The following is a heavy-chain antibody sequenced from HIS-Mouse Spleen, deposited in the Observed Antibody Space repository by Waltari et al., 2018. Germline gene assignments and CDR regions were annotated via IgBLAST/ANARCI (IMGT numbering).Heavy chain of an antibody. J-gene: IGHJ5*02. D-gene: IGHD1-26*01. CDR1: GYSISSGYY. CDR3: ATQTGLDSGSYSNWFDP. Sequence: QVQLQESGPGLVKPSETLSLTCTVSGYSISSGYYWGWIRQPPGKGLEWIGSIYHSGSTYNNRAIKSRVTISVDTAKNQFSRKLSSVTAADTAVYYCATQTGLDSGSYSNWFDPWGQGTLVTVSS. CDR2: IYHSGST. V-gene: IGHV4-38-2*02.